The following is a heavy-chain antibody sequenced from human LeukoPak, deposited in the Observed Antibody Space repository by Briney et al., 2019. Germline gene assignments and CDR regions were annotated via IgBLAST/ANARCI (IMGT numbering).Heavy chain of an antibody. CDR2: IWYDGSNK. V-gene: IGHV3-33*06. CDR1: GLTFSSYG. J-gene: IGHJ6*03. CDR3: AKVTKRYYDFWSGYLPPYYYMDV. D-gene: IGHD3-3*01. Sequence: GRSLRLSCAASGLTFSSYGMHWVRQAPGKGLEWVAVIWYDGSNKYYADSVKGRFTISRDNSKNTLYLQMNSLRAEDTAVYYCAKVTKRYYDFWSGYLPPYYYMDVWGKGTTVTVSS.